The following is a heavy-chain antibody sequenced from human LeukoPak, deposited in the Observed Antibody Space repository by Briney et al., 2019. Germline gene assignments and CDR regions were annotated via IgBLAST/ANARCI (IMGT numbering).Heavy chain of an antibody. D-gene: IGHD2-15*01. CDR2: NNGDGSTT. CDR3: ARDPRNVGLAP. V-gene: IGHV3-74*01. Sequence: GGSLRLSCVASGFSLSGYWMYWVRHAPGKGLMYISRNNGDGSTTNYADVVKGRFTMSRDNVKNTLYLQMNSLRVEDTAVYYCARDPRNVGLAPWGQGTLVTVSS. J-gene: IGHJ5*02. CDR1: GFSLSGYW.